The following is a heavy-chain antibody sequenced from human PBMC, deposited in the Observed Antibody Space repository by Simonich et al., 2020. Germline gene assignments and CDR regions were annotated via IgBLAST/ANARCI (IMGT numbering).Heavy chain of an antibody. Sequence: QVQLVQSVAEVKRPGASVKVSCKASGYTFTGYYMHWVRQDPGQGLEWMGWINPNSGGTNYAHKFQGKVTMTRDTSISTAYMELSRLRSDDTSVYYCARDSYSSWYFDLWGRGTLVTVSS. CDR3: ARDSYSSWYFDL. D-gene: IGHD6-13*01. V-gene: IGHV1-2*07. J-gene: IGHJ2*01. CDR1: GYTFTGYY. CDR2: INPNSGGT.